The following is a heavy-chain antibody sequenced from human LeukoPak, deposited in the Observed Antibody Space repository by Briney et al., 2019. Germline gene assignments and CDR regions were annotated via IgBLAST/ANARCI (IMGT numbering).Heavy chain of an antibody. J-gene: IGHJ5*02. CDR2: ISSSSSYI. Sequence: GGSLRLSCAASGFTFSSYSMNWVRQAPGKGLEWASSISSSSSYIYYADSVKGRFTISRDNAKNSLYLQMNSLRAEDTAVYYCARDRVSGGSGYWFDPWGQGTLVTVS. CDR1: GFTFSSYS. CDR3: ARDRVSGGSGYWFDP. D-gene: IGHD2-15*01. V-gene: IGHV3-21*01.